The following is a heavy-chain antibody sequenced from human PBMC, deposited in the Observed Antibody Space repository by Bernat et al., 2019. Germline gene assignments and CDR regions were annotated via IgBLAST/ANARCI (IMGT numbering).Heavy chain of an antibody. CDR2: ISSGSRYT. CDR3: ASDSPRGDY. J-gene: IGHJ4*02. Sequence: QVQLVESGGGLVKPGGSLRLSCAASGFRFSDYYMAWIRQAPGKGLGWVSYISSGSRYTDYADSVKGRFTISRDDVKNSLYLQMDSLRAEDKAVYYCASDSPRGDYWGQGTLVTGSS. V-gene: IGHV3-11*05. D-gene: IGHD3-10*01. CDR1: GFRFSDYY.